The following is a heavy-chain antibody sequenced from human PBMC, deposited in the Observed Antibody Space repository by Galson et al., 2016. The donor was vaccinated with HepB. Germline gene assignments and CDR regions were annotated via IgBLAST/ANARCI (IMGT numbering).Heavy chain of an antibody. D-gene: IGHD3-10*01. CDR2: IDWGDNK. J-gene: IGHJ5*02. CDR1: GFSLSTSGMC. Sequence: PALVKPTQTLTLTCTFSGFSLSTSGMCVSWIRQPPGKALEWLALIDWGDNKFYSTSLKTRLTISKDTSKNQVVLTMTNMDPVDTGTYCCARTLYGSGSLNWFDPWGQGTLVTVSS. V-gene: IGHV2-70*01. CDR3: ARTLYGSGSLNWFDP.